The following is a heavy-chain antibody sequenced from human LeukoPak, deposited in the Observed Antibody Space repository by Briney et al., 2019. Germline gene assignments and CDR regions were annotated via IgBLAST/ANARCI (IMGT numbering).Heavy chain of an antibody. J-gene: IGHJ4*02. CDR3: AREGWELLRLDY. Sequence: GGSLRLSCAASGFTFSSYWMHWVRQAPGKGLVWVSRINSDGSSTSYADSVKGRFTISRDNAKNTLYLQVNSLRAEDTAVYYCAREGWELLRLDYWGQGTLVTVSS. V-gene: IGHV3-74*01. CDR2: INSDGSST. CDR1: GFTFSSYW. D-gene: IGHD1-26*01.